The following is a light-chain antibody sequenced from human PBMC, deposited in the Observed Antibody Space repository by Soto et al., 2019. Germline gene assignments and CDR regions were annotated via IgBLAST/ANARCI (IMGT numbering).Light chain of an antibody. V-gene: IGKV1-39*01. CDR1: QSISSY. Sequence: DIQVTQSPSSLSASVGDRVTITCRASQSISSYLNWYQQKPGKAPKLLIYAASSLQSGVPSRFSGSGSGTDFTLTISSLQPEDFATYYCQQSYSTSTWTFGQGTKVEIK. CDR3: QQSYSTSTWT. J-gene: IGKJ1*01. CDR2: AAS.